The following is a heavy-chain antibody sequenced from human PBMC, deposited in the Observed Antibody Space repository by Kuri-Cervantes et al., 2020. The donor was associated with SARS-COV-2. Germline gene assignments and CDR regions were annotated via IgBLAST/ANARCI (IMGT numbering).Heavy chain of an antibody. D-gene: IGHD1-26*01. CDR3: AKCGELLTSSYYYYGMDV. CDR1: GFTFSSYA. J-gene: IGHJ6*02. CDR2: IIGSGGST. V-gene: IGHV3-23*01. Sequence: GESLKISCAASGFTFSSYAMSWVRQAPGKGLEWVSAIIGSGGSTYYADPVKGRFTISRDNSKNTLYLQMNSLRAEDTAVYYCAKCGELLTSSYYYYGMDVWGQGTTVTVSS.